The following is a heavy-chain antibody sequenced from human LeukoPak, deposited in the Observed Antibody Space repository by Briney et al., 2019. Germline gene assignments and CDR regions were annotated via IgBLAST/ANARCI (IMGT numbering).Heavy chain of an antibody. J-gene: IGHJ5*02. Sequence: GGSLRLSCGASGFTVSSNFMNWVRQAPGKGLEWVSIIYSGGSTYYADSVKGRFTISRDNSKNTVYLQMNSLRPEDTAVYYCARTIYGSESYYSTWFDPWGQGTLVTVSS. CDR2: IYSGGST. CDR1: GFTVSSNF. CDR3: ARTIYGSESYYSTWFDP. V-gene: IGHV3-66*02. D-gene: IGHD3-10*01.